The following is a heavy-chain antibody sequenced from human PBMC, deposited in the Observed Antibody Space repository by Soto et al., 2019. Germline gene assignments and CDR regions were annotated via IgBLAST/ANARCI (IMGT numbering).Heavy chain of an antibody. J-gene: IGHJ4*02. Sequence: GGSLRLSCAASGFTFSSYAMHWVRQAPGKGLEWVAVISYDGSNKYYADSVKGRFTISRDNSKNTLYLQMNSLRAEDTAVYYCARGAGMYDSSGYCDYWGQGTLVTVSS. D-gene: IGHD3-22*01. CDR2: ISYDGSNK. CDR3: ARGAGMYDSSGYCDY. CDR1: GFTFSSYA. V-gene: IGHV3-30-3*01.